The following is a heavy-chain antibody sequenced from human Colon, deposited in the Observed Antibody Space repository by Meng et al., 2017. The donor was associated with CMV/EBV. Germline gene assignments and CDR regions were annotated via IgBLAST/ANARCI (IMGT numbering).Heavy chain of an antibody. Sequence: ASVKVSCKASGYDFSSYGISWARQAPGQGLEWMGWISTYKGNTNYAQKFQGRVTMTTDMSRSTVYMELRSLRSDDTAVYYCARDFYESSGYSDDCFDPWGQGTLVTVSS. D-gene: IGHD3-22*01. CDR1: GYDFSSYG. CDR2: ISTYKGNT. CDR3: ARDFYESSGYSDDCFDP. V-gene: IGHV1-18*01. J-gene: IGHJ5*02.